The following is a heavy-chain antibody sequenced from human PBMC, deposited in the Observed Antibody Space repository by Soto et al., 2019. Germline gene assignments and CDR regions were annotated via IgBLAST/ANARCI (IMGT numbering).Heavy chain of an antibody. Sequence: SVKVSCKASGGTFSSYAISWVRQAPGQGLEWMGGIIPVFGTANYAQKFQGRVTITADESTSTAYMELSSLRSEDTAVYYCASAITIFGVVTDRPYYYYGMDVWGQGTTVTVYS. V-gene: IGHV1-69*13. J-gene: IGHJ6*02. CDR3: ASAITIFGVVTDRPYYYYGMDV. CDR2: IIPVFGTA. CDR1: GGTFSSYA. D-gene: IGHD3-3*01.